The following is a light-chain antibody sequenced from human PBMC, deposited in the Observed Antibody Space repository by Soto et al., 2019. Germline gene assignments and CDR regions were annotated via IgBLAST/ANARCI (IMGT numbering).Light chain of an antibody. V-gene: IGLV1-40*01. CDR1: SSNIGAGCD. Sequence: QSVLTQPPSVSGAPGQRVTISCTGSSSNIGAGCDVHWYQQLPGTAPKLLIYGNNNRPSWVPDRFSGSKSGTSASLAITGLQTEDEADYYCQSYDISPSIVLFGGGTKLTVL. J-gene: IGLJ2*01. CDR3: QSYDISPSIVL. CDR2: GNN.